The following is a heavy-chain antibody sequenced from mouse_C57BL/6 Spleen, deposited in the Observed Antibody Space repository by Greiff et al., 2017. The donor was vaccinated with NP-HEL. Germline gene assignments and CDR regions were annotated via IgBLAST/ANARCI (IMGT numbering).Heavy chain of an antibody. CDR3: ARYYYSSSLGY. D-gene: IGHD1-1*01. Sequence: VQLQQPGAELVRPGSSVKLSCKASGYTFTSYWMHWVKQRPIQGLEWIGNIDPSDSETHYNQKFKDKATLTVDQSSSTAYMQLSSLTSEDAAVYYCARYYYSSSLGYWGQGTTLTVSS. CDR1: GYTFTSYW. V-gene: IGHV1-52*01. J-gene: IGHJ2*01. CDR2: IDPSDSET.